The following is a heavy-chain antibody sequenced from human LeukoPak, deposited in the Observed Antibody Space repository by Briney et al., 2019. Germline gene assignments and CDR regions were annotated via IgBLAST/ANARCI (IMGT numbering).Heavy chain of an antibody. Sequence: PGGSLRLSRVASGFTFSSYSVNWVRQAPGKGLEWVSYSRSSDNTIRYADSVKGRFTISRDNSMNTLYLQMNSLRAEDTAVYYCAKGLLFTIIVVVNADAFDIWGQGTMVTVTS. CDR1: GFTFSSYS. J-gene: IGHJ3*02. V-gene: IGHV3-48*01. D-gene: IGHD3-22*01. CDR3: AKGLLFTIIVVVNADAFDI. CDR2: SRSSDNTI.